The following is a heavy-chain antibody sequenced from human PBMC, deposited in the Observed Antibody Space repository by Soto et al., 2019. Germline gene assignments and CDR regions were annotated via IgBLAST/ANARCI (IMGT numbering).Heavy chain of an antibody. V-gene: IGHV4-39*01. CDR1: GGSISSSSYY. CDR3: ARHPDLTYSSSPTPRDHYYYYYGMDV. CDR2: IYYSGST. D-gene: IGHD6-13*01. Sequence: SETLSLTCTVSGGSISSSSYYWGWIRQPPGKGLEWIGSIYYSGSTYYNPSLKSRVTISVDTSKNQFSLKLSSVTAADTAVYYCARHPDLTYSSSPTPRDHYYYYYGMDVWGQGTTVTVSS. J-gene: IGHJ6*02.